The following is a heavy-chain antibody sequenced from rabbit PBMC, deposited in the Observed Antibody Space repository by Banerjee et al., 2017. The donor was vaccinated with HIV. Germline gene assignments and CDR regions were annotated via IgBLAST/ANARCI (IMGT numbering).Heavy chain of an antibody. D-gene: IGHD4-1*01. J-gene: IGHJ4*01. CDR3: ARDLAGVIGWNFNL. V-gene: IGHV1S45*01. Sequence: CTASGFTFSSYVITWVRQAPGKGLEWIGWIITDDSAYYASWAKGRFTVSKTSSTTVTLQMASLTAADTATYFCARDLAGVIGWNFNLWGPGTLVTVS. CDR1: GFTFSSYV. CDR2: IITDDSA.